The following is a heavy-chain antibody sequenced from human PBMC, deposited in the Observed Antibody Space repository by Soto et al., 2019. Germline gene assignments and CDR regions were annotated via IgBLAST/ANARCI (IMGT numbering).Heavy chain of an antibody. V-gene: IGHV4-39*01. CDR2: IYYSGST. J-gene: IGHJ5*02. CDR3: ARHRPSTAMVTSGGGPANNWFDP. D-gene: IGHD5-18*01. Sequence: SETLSLTCTVSGGSISSSSYYWGWIRQPPGKGLEWIGSIYYSGSTYYNPSLKSRVTISVDTSKNQFSLKLSSVTAADTAVYYCARHRPSTAMVTSGGGPANNWFDPWGQGTLVTVSS. CDR1: GGSISSSSYY.